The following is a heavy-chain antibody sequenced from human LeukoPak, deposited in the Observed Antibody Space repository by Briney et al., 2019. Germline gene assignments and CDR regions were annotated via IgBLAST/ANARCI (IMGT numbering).Heavy chain of an antibody. Sequence: QPGKSLRLSCAASGLIFRSNAMHWVRQAPGKGLEGVAVISYDGNNQFYVDSVMGRFTISRDNSKSTLSLQMNSLRAEDTAVYYCARDGGSRSGFDYWGQGTLVTVSS. D-gene: IGHD2-2*01. CDR3: ARDGGSRSGFDY. CDR2: ISYDGNNQ. J-gene: IGHJ4*02. CDR1: GLIFRSNA. V-gene: IGHV3-30*03.